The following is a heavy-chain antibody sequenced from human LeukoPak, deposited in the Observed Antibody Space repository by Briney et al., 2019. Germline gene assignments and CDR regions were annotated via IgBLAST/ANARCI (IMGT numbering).Heavy chain of an antibody. CDR3: AKDSVLAATMVRGAYDY. V-gene: IGHV3-23*01. Sequence: SGGSLRLSCAASGFTFSSYAMSWVRQAPGKGLEWVSAISGSGGSTYYADSVKGRFTISRDNSKNTLYLQMNSLRAEDTAVYYCAKDSVLAATMVRGAYDYWGQGTLVTVSS. D-gene: IGHD3-10*01. CDR2: ISGSGGST. CDR1: GFTFSSYA. J-gene: IGHJ4*02.